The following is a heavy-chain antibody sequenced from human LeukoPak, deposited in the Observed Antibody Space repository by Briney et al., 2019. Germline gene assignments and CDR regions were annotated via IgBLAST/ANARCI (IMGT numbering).Heavy chain of an antibody. J-gene: IGHJ4*02. V-gene: IGHV3-7*03. D-gene: IGHD1-1*01. CDR1: GFTFSSFW. CDR3: ARGLEPRHLFGY. Sequence: GGSLRLSCAASGFTFSSFWMRWVRQAPGKGLELVANIKQDGSEKYYVDSVQGRFTISRDNAKNSLYLQMNSLRVEDTAVYYCARGLEPRHLFGYWGQGTLVTVSS. CDR2: IKQDGSEK.